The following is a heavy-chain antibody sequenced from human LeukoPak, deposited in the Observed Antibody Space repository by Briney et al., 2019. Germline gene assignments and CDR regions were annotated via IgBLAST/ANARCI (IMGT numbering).Heavy chain of an antibody. Sequence: GGSLRLSCTASGFTFSTYAMNWVRQAPGKGLEWVSAFSGSDRTTYYADSVVGRFTISRDNSKNTLYLQMDSLRAEDTAVYYCAREGSYTDLRGLTFDIWGQGTTVTVSS. J-gene: IGHJ3*02. V-gene: IGHV3-23*01. D-gene: IGHD4-17*01. CDR3: AREGSYTDLRGLTFDI. CDR2: FSGSDRTT. CDR1: GFTFSTYA.